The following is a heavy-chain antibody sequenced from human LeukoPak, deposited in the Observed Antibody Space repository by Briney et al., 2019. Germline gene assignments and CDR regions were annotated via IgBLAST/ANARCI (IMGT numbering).Heavy chain of an antibody. V-gene: IGHV4-4*02. D-gene: IGHD1-26*01. CDR3: ARAFSYPLIRYNWFDP. CDR2: IYHTDNT. Sequence: SGTLSLTCTVSSGSISSYNWWSWVRQPPGKGLEWIAEIYHTDNTNYNPSLKSRVTISVDTSKNQFSLKLSSVTAADTAVYYCARAFSYPLIRYNWFDPWGQGTLVTVSS. CDR1: SGSISSYNW. J-gene: IGHJ5*02.